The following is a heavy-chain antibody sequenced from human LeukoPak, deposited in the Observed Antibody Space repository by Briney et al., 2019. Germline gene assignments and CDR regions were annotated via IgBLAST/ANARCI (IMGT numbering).Heavy chain of an antibody. V-gene: IGHV1-69*01. CDR2: IIPIFGTA. J-gene: IGHJ4*02. CDR3: ARDLCSGGSCYFDY. CDR1: GGTFSSYA. D-gene: IGHD2-15*01. Sequence: SVKVSCKASGGTFSSYAISWVRQAPGQGLEWMGGIIPIFGTANYAQKFQGRVTITADESTITAYMELSSLRSEYTAVYYCARDLCSGGSCYFDYWGQGTLVTVSS.